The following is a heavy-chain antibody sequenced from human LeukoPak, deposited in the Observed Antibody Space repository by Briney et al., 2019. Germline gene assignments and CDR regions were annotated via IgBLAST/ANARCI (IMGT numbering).Heavy chain of an antibody. D-gene: IGHD6-13*01. CDR2: IWADETNR. CDR3: AGDRGAAPFDP. Sequence: PGRSLRLSCAASGFTFSTYAMHWVRQAPGKGLEWVAVIWADETNRYYADSVKGRFTISKDNSKNTLFLQMNSLRAEDTAVYYCAGDRGAAPFDPWGQGTLVTVYS. CDR1: GFTFSTYA. V-gene: IGHV3-33*01. J-gene: IGHJ5*02.